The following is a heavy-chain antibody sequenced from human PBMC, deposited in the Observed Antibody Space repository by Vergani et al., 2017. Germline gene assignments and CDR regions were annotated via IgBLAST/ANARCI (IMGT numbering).Heavy chain of an antibody. Sequence: QVQLQESGPGLVKPSETLSLTCTVSGGSLSSYYWSWIRQPAGKGLEWIGPIYTSGSTNYNPSLKSRVTMSVDTAKNQFSLQLSSVTAADTAVYYCAREDQASREPDKLELHWFDPWGQGTLVTVSS. J-gene: IGHJ5*02. CDR1: GGSLSSYY. CDR2: IYTSGST. CDR3: AREDQASREPDKLELHWFDP. V-gene: IGHV4-4*07. D-gene: IGHD1-7*01.